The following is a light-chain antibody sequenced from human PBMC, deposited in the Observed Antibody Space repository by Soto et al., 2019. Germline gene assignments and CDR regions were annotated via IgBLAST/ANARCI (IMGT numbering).Light chain of an antibody. CDR1: QSISRW. Sequence: DIQMTQSPSTLSASVGDRVTITCRASQSISRWLAWYQPTPGKAPKLLIYKASNLPSGVPSRVSGSAAGADLTLTSRSLEPDEVATDGCQRDSTYPLTFGGGTKVEIK. CDR2: KAS. V-gene: IGKV1-5*03. J-gene: IGKJ4*01. CDR3: QRDSTYPLT.